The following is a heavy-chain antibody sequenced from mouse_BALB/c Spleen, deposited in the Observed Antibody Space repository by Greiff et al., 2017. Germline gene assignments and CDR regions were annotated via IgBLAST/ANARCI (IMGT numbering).Heavy chain of an antibody. Sequence: EVQRVESGGGLVQPGGSRKLSCAASGFTFSDYGMAWVRQAPGKGPEWVAFISNLAYSIYYADTVTGRFTISRENAKNTLYLEMSSLRSEDTAMYYCARDMSVGPSYWGQGTLVTVSA. CDR1: GFTFSDYG. J-gene: IGHJ3*01. CDR3: ARDMSVGPSY. V-gene: IGHV5-15*02. CDR2: ISNLAYSI. D-gene: IGHD4-1*01.